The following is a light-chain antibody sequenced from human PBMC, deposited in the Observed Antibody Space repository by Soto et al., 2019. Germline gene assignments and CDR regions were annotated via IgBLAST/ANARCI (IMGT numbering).Light chain of an antibody. V-gene: IGLV1-40*01. CDR3: QSYDSSLSGSYV. J-gene: IGLJ1*01. CDR2: GNN. CDR1: SSNIGAGYD. Sequence: QSVLTQPPSVSGAPGQRVTISCTGSSSNIGAGYDVHWYQRLPGTAPKVLIYGNNNRPSGVPDRFSGSKSGTSASLAITGLQAEEGADYYCQSYDSSLSGSYVFGTGTKVTVL.